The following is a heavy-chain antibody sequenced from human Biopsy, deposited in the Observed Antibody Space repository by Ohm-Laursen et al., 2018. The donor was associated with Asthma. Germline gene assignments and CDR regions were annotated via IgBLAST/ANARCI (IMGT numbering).Heavy chain of an antibody. V-gene: IGHV4-30-4*01. CDR2: IHYSGST. CDR1: SSSIKTDGHY. Sequence: SQTLSLTATVSSSSIKTDGHYWSSLRQPPEKGLEWFGFIHYSGSTSSNPSPKGGVTISVDTTKNQFSQKLSSVTGTDSAVSYCARACVAYCANGFDPWGQGTLVTVSS. J-gene: IGHJ5*02. D-gene: IGHD2-21*01. CDR3: ARACVAYCANGFDP.